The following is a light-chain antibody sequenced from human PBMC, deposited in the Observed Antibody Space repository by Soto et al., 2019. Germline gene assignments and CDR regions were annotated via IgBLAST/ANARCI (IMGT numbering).Light chain of an antibody. V-gene: IGKV1-17*01. CDR1: QGIGSA. J-gene: IGKJ4*01. CDR2: AAS. Sequence: QLTQSPSSLSASVGDRVTISCRASQGIGSALAWFQQKPGKVPKRLIYAASSLQSGVPSRFSGSGSGTEFTLTISSLQPEDFATYYCLQHNSYPLTFGGGTKVDIK. CDR3: LQHNSYPLT.